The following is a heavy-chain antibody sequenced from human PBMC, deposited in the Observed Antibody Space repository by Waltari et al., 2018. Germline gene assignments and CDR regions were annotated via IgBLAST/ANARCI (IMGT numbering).Heavy chain of an antibody. Sequence: QVHLVESGGGVVHSGGSLRLSCVASGFTFSHFGMHWVRQAPGKGLEWVAFVRYDGSLNDSTASVQGRFSISRDNSKNTVYLQMNSLRPEDTGLYYCVRHRLAAIGDFDSWGQGTLVAVSS. D-gene: IGHD3-16*01. J-gene: IGHJ4*02. V-gene: IGHV3-30*02. CDR3: VRHRLAAIGDFDS. CDR1: GFTFSHFG. CDR2: VRYDGSLN.